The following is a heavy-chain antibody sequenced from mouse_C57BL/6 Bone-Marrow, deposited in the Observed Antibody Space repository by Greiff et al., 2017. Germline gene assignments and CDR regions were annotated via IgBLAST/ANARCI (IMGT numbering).Heavy chain of an antibody. D-gene: IGHD1-1*01. Sequence: EVKLVESGGGLVKPGGSLKLSCAASGFTFSSYAMSWVRQTPEKRLEWVATISDGGSYTYYPDNVKGRFTISRDNAKNNLYLQMSHLKSEDTAMYYCARDGFLYYGSSQYYFGYWGQGTTLTVSS. CDR2: ISDGGSYT. CDR1: GFTFSSYA. CDR3: ARDGFLYYGSSQYYFGY. V-gene: IGHV5-4*01. J-gene: IGHJ2*01.